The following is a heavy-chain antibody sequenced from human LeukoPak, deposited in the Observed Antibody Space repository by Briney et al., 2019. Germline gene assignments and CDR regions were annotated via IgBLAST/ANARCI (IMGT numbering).Heavy chain of an antibody. CDR3: AREQPRPSDFWSGYLDY. D-gene: IGHD3-3*01. CDR1: GGSISSGSYY. CDR2: IYTSGST. J-gene: IGHJ4*02. Sequence: TLSLTCTVSGGSISSGSYYWSWIRQPAGTGLEWIGRIYTSGSTNYNPSLKSRVTISVDTSKNQFSLKLSSVTAADTAVYYCAREQPRPSDFWSGYLDYWGQGTLVTVSS. V-gene: IGHV4-61*02.